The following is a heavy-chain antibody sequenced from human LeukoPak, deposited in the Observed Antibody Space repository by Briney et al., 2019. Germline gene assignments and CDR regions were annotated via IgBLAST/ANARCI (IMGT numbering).Heavy chain of an antibody. J-gene: IGHJ4*02. CDR1: GGSISSGSYY. CDR3: ARAVASSGPFFDY. V-gene: IGHV4-61*02. D-gene: IGHD3-22*01. CDR2: IYTSGST. Sequence: PSETLSLTCTVSGGSISSGSYYWSWIRQPAGKGLEWIGRIYTSGSTNYNPSLKSRVTISVDTSQNQFSLKLRSVTAPDPACDYCARAVASSGPFFDYWGQGTLVTVSP.